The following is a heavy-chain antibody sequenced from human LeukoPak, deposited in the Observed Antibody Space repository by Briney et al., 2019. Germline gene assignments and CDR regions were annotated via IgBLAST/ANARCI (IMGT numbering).Heavy chain of an antibody. V-gene: IGHV3-23*01. CDR3: AKDHSGAYYDFWSGKFDY. D-gene: IGHD3-3*01. Sequence: PAGSLRLSCAASGFTFSSYAMSWVRQAPGKGLEWISAISGSGGSTYYADSVKGRFTISRDNSKNTLYLQKNSLRAEDTAVYYCAKDHSGAYYDFWSGKFDYWGQGTLVTVSS. J-gene: IGHJ4*02. CDR1: GFTFSSYA. CDR2: ISGSGGST.